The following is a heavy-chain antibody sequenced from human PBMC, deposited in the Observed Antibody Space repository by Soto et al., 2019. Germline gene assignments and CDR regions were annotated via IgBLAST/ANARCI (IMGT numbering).Heavy chain of an antibody. J-gene: IGHJ4*02. CDR3: ATSRDATSGGLDY. Sequence: QVQLVQSGAEVKKPGASVKVSCKASGYTFTGYYMHWVRQAPGQGLEWMGWINPNSGGTNYAQKFQGWVTMTRDTSISTAYMELSRLSSDDTAVYYWATSRDATSGGLDYWGQGTLVTVSS. V-gene: IGHV1-2*04. CDR1: GYTFTGYY. CDR2: INPNSGGT. D-gene: IGHD2-15*01.